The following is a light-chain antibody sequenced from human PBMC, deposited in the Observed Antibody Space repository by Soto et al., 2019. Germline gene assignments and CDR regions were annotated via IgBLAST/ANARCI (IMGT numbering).Light chain of an antibody. J-gene: IGKJ1*01. CDR3: QQRSNWPPAWT. CDR1: QTISFN. Sequence: EIVMTQSPATLPMSPGERASLSCRASQTISFNLAWYQRKPGQAPRLLIFGASTRATGVPDRFSGSGSGTEFTLSIGSLQSEDFAVYYCQQRSNWPPAWTFGQGTKVDIK. V-gene: IGKV3-15*01. CDR2: GAS.